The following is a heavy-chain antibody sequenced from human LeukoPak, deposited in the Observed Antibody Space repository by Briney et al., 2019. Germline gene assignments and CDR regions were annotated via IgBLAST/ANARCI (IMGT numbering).Heavy chain of an antibody. CDR2: IYYSGST. CDR3: ARSGYSYGYAFDI. V-gene: IGHV4-59*08. D-gene: IGHD5-18*01. J-gene: IGHJ3*02. CDR1: GGSISSYY. Sequence: PSETLSLTCTVSGGSISSYYWSWIRQPPGKGLEWIGYIYYSGSTNYNPSLKSRVTISVDTSKNQFSLKLSSVTAADTAVYYCARSGYSYGYAFDIWGQETMVTVSS.